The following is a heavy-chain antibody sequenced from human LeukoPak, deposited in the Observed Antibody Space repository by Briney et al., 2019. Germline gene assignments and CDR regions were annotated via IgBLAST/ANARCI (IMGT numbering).Heavy chain of an antibody. J-gene: IGHJ4*02. CDR3: ARVRSSGAHGSFDY. V-gene: IGHV3-23*01. CDR1: GFTFTNYA. Sequence: PGGSLRLSCAASGFTFTNYAMSWVRQAPGKGLEWVSTISGGGGSTYSADSVMGRFTISRDNSKTTLYLQMNSLRAEDTAVYYCARVRSSGAHGSFDYWGQGTLVTVSS. D-gene: IGHD6-6*01. CDR2: ISGGGGST.